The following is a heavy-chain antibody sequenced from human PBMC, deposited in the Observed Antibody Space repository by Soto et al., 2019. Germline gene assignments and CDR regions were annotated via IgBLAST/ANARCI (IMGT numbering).Heavy chain of an antibody. Sequence: QMQLVQSGPEVKKPGTSVKVSCKASGFTFSSSIVQWVRQARGQRLEWIGWIVVGSGHTNYEQKFQERVTITRDMSTSTAYMELSSLRSEDTAVCYCAAPDFGDYWYFDLWGRGTLVTVSS. CDR3: AAPDFGDYWYFDL. CDR2: IVVGSGHT. V-gene: IGHV1-58*01. CDR1: GFTFSSSI. D-gene: IGHD4-17*01. J-gene: IGHJ2*01.